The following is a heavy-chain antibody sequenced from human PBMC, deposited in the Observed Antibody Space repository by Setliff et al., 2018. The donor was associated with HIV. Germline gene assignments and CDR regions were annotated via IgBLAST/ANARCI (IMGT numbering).Heavy chain of an antibody. CDR3: ARGGQIAVLPAARWFDP. D-gene: IGHD2-2*01. CDR2: INAGNGNT. V-gene: IGHV1-3*01. Sequence: AASVKVSCKASGYTFTTYAMHWVRQAPGQRLEWMGWINAGNGNTKYSQKFQDRVTITRDTSASTAYMELRSMRSEDTAVYYCARGGQIAVLPAARWFDPWGQGTLVTVSS. J-gene: IGHJ5*02. CDR1: GYTFTTYA.